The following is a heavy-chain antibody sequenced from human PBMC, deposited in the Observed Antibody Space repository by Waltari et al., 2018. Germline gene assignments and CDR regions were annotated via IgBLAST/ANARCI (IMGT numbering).Heavy chain of an antibody. J-gene: IGHJ4*02. D-gene: IGHD6-13*01. V-gene: IGHV3-30-3*01. Sequence: QVQLVESGGGVVQPGRSLRLSCAASGFTFSSYAMHWVRQDPGKGLEWVAVISYDGSNKYYADSVKGRFTISRDNSKNTLYLQMNSLRAEDTAVYYCARDLAAAGRKGSLYWGQGTLVTVSS. CDR1: GFTFSSYA. CDR3: ARDLAAAGRKGSLY. CDR2: ISYDGSNK.